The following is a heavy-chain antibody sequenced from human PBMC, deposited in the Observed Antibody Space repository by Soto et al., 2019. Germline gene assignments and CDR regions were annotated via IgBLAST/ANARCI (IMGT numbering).Heavy chain of an antibody. J-gene: IGHJ4*02. V-gene: IGHV3-11*05. Sequence: GGSLRLSCTSSEYTFREFAVSWIRQAPGKGLEWVSYISSSSSYTNYADSVKGRFTISRDNAKNSLYLQMNSLRAEDTAVYYCARDHHRYSGYDYVDYWGQGALVTVSS. CDR3: ARDHHRYSGYDYVDY. CDR1: EYTFREFA. D-gene: IGHD5-12*01. CDR2: ISSSSSYT.